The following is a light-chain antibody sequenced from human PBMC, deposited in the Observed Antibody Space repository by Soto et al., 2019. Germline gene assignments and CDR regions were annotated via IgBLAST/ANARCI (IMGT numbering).Light chain of an antibody. J-gene: IGLJ1*01. V-gene: IGLV2-14*01. CDR1: SSDVGGYDY. Sequence: QSALTQPASVSGSPGQSITISCTGTSSDVGGYDYVSWYQLHPGKAPKLMVFEVSNRPSGVSYRFSGSKSGNTASLTISGLQAEDEADYYCSPYTRTSSSVFATGPKVTV. CDR3: SPYTRTSSSV. CDR2: EVS.